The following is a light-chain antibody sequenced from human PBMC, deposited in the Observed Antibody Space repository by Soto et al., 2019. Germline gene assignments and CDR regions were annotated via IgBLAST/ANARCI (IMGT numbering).Light chain of an antibody. V-gene: IGKV1-39*01. Sequence: DIQMTQSPSSLSASVGDRVTITCRASRSVSNYLNWYQQKPGKAPKLMIYAASSLQSGVPSRFSGSGSGTEDFTLTIRSLQAEDFATYYCQQSNSIPLTFGQGTKVDI. CDR1: RSVSNY. CDR2: AAS. CDR3: QQSNSIPLT. J-gene: IGKJ1*01.